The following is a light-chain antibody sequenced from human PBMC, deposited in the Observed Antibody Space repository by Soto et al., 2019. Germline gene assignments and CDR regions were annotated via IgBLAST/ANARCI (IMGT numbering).Light chain of an antibody. J-gene: IGLJ3*02. Sequence: SSELTQPPSVSVAPGQPARITCGGTNIGSKSVHWYQQKPGQAPVLVVYDASDRPSGIPERFSGSNSGNTATLTISRVEAGDEADYYCQVWDSSSDHGVFGGGTQLTVL. CDR2: DAS. CDR3: QVWDSSSDHGV. V-gene: IGLV3-21*02. CDR1: NIGSKS.